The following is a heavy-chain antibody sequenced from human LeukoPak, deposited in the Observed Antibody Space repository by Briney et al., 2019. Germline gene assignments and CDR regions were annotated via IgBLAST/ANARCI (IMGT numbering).Heavy chain of an antibody. CDR2: ISSSSSTI. V-gene: IGHV3-48*01. D-gene: IGHD3-10*01. J-gene: IGHJ5*02. Sequence: GGSLRLSCAASGFTFSSYSMNWVRQAPGKGLEWVSYISSSSSTIYYADSVKGRFTISRDNSKNTLYLQMNSLRAEDMAVYYCAKGAAMVQGVLDPWGQGTLVTVSS. CDR1: GFTFSSYS. CDR3: AKGAAMVQGVLDP.